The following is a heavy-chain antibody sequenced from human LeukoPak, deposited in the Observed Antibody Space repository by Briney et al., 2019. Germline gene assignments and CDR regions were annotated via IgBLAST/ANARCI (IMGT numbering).Heavy chain of an antibody. Sequence: ASVKVSCKASGYTFTSYGISWVRQAPGQGLEWMGWISAYNGNTNYAQKLQGRVTMTTDTSTSAAYMELRSLRSDDTAVYYCARGDSSSWCGESEGDYWGQGTLVTVSS. D-gene: IGHD6-13*01. CDR2: ISAYNGNT. V-gene: IGHV1-18*01. CDR1: GYTFTSYG. J-gene: IGHJ4*02. CDR3: ARGDSSSWCGESEGDY.